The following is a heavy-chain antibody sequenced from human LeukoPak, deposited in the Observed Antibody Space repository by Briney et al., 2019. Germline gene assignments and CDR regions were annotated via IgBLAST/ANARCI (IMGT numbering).Heavy chain of an antibody. V-gene: IGHV3-23*01. CDR3: AKGAYGGNSRSGYYLDY. D-gene: IGHD4-23*01. CDR2: ISGSGGST. CDR1: GFTFSSYA. J-gene: IGHJ4*02. Sequence: GGSLRLSCAASGFTFSSYAMSWVRQAPGKGLEWVSAISGSGGSTYYADSVKGRFTISRDNSKNTLYLQMNSLRAEDTAVYYCAKGAYGGNSRSGYYLDYWGQGTLVTVSS.